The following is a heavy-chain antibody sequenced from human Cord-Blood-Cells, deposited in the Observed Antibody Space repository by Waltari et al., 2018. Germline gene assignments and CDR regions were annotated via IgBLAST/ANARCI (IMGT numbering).Heavy chain of an antibody. CDR3: ARGKEIFPDY. Sequence: QVQLQQWGAGLLKPSETLSLTCAVYGGSFSGYYWSWIRQPPGKGLEWIGEINHSGSTNYNPSLKSRVTISVDTSKNQFSLKLSSVTAAYTAVYYCARGKEIFPDYWGQGTLVTVSS. CDR1: GGSFSGYY. CDR2: INHSGST. D-gene: IGHD3-9*01. V-gene: IGHV4-34*01. J-gene: IGHJ4*02.